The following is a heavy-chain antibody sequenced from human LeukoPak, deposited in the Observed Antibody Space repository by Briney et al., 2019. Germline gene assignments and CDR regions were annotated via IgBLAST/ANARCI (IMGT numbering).Heavy chain of an antibody. V-gene: IGHV4-61*05. Sequence: PSETLSLTCTVSGGSISSSSYYWGWIRQPPGKGLEWIGYIYYSGSTNYNPSLKSRVTMSVDTSKNQFSLKLSSVTAADTAVYYCALGHGSSGWYYFDYWGQGTLVTVSS. CDR1: GGSISSSSYY. J-gene: IGHJ4*02. CDR3: ALGHGSSGWYYFDY. CDR2: IYYSGST. D-gene: IGHD6-19*01.